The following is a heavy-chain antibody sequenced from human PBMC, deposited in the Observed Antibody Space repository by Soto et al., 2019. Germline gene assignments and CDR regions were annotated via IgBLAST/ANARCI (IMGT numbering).Heavy chain of an antibody. D-gene: IGHD7-27*01. CDR1: GGTFSGHA. Sequence: ASVKVSCKASGGTFSGHAISWVRQAPGQGPEWMGGLIPLFGTTQHAQRFQGRLTITADKSTTTAYMELTSLRFEDTAIYYCARGPNWGYRFDPWGQGTLVTVSS. CDR3: ARGPNWGYRFDP. J-gene: IGHJ5*02. CDR2: LIPLFGTT. V-gene: IGHV1-69*06.